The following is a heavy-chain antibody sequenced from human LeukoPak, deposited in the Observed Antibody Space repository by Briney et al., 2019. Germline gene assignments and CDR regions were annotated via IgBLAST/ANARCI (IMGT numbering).Heavy chain of an antibody. CDR2: INSDGSST. Sequence: GGSLRLSCAASGFTLSSYWMHWVRQTPGKGPVWVSRINSDGSSTSYADSVKGRFTISRDNAKNTLYLQMNSLRAEDTAVYYCARDLGYYYDSSGYISAIDYWGQGTLVTVSS. CDR3: ARDLGYYYDSSGYISAIDY. V-gene: IGHV3-74*01. J-gene: IGHJ4*02. D-gene: IGHD3-22*01. CDR1: GFTLSSYW.